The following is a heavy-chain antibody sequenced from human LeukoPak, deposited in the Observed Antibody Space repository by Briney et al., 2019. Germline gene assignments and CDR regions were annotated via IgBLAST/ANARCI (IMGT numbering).Heavy chain of an antibody. V-gene: IGHV3-23*01. CDR3: AASLDLAVYGIDY. CDR1: GFTFSSYA. Sequence: PGGSLRLSCATSGFTFSSYAVSWVRQSLGKGLKWVSGISGRGESTYYADSVKGRFTISRDSSKNTVYLQMNSLRAEGTAVYYCAASLDLAVYGIDYWGQGTLVTVSS. CDR2: ISGRGEST. D-gene: IGHD2-8*02. J-gene: IGHJ4*02.